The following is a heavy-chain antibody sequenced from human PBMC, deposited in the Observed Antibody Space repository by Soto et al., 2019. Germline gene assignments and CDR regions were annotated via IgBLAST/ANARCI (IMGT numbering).Heavy chain of an antibody. Sequence: QVQLVQSGAEVKKPGSSVKVSCKASGNNLNNYFINWVRQVPGQGLEWMGGINPMLRITQYRQQFQGRITVTADRSTGASYMELRGLESEDTAVYYCAGDAPPRSGIYYGMDVWGQGTTITVSS. D-gene: IGHD3-10*01. CDR3: AGDAPPRSGIYYGMDV. J-gene: IGHJ6*02. V-gene: IGHV1-69*17. CDR1: GNNLNNYF. CDR2: INPMLRIT.